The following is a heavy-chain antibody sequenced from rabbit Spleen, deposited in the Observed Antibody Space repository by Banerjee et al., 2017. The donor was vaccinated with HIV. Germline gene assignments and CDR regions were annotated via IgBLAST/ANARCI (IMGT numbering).Heavy chain of an antibody. V-gene: IGHV1S43*01. Sequence: QEPLEESGGGLVKPGGSLTLTRKASGIDFSNYYYMYWVRQAPGKGLELIAWIYTRDGSTYYASWVNGRFTISRSTSLNTVDLKMTSLTAADTATYFCASSRSDSIFDWLDLWGQGTLVTVS. D-gene: IGHD1-1*01. CDR1: GIDFSNYYY. CDR3: ASSRSDSIFDWLDL. J-gene: IGHJ5*01. CDR2: IYTRDGST.